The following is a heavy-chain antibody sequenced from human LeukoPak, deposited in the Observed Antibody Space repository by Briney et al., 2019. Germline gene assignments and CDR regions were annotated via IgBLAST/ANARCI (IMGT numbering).Heavy chain of an antibody. CDR2: IYWNDDR. CDR3: AHSGDYDILTGWSS. D-gene: IGHD3-9*01. Sequence: SGPTLVNPTQTLTLTCTFSGFSLSTNGVGVGWIRQPPGKALEWLALIYWNDDRRYSPSLKSRLTITKDTSKNQVVLTMTNMDPVDTATYYCAHSGDYDILTGWSSWGQGTLVTVSS. J-gene: IGHJ4*02. V-gene: IGHV2-5*01. CDR1: GFSLSTNGVG.